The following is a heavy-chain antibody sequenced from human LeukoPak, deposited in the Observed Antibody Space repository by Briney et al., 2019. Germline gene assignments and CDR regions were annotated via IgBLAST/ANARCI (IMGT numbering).Heavy chain of an antibody. Sequence: GGSLRLSCAASGFTFSSYWMSWVRQAPGKGLEWVANIKQDGSEKYYVDSVKGRFTISRDNAENSLNLQMNSLRAEDTAVYYCARAYRDAFDIWGQETMVTVSS. CDR1: GFTFSSYW. J-gene: IGHJ3*02. CDR2: IKQDGSEK. CDR3: ARAYRDAFDI. V-gene: IGHV3-7*01.